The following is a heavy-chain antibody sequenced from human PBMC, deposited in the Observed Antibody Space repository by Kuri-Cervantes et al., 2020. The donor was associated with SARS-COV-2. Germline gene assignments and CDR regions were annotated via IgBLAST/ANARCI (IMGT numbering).Heavy chain of an antibody. V-gene: IGHV1-69*13. CDR1: GGPFSSYA. J-gene: IGHJ6*03. CDR2: IIPIFGTA. D-gene: IGHD2-8*02. CDR3: ARVYWGRTPLYYYYMDV. Sequence: SVKVSCKASGGPFSSYAISWVRQAPGQGLEWMGGIIPIFGTANYAQKFQGRVTITADESTSTAYMELSSLRSEDTAVYYCARVYWGRTPLYYYYMDVWGKGTTVTVSS.